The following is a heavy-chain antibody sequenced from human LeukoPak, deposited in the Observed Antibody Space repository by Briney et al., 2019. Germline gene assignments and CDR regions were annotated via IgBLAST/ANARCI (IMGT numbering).Heavy chain of an antibody. CDR3: ASFTMYRYCSGGNCYSSPAKT. Sequence: SETLSLTCTVSGGSISSISYYWGWIRQAPGKGLEWIGNIYYSGSTYYNPSLKSRVTISADTSKNQFSLNLSSVTAAVTYVDYCASFTMYRYCSGGNCYSSPAKTWGQGTLVTVSS. CDR1: GGSISSISYY. D-gene: IGHD2-15*01. J-gene: IGHJ5*02. CDR2: IYYSGST. V-gene: IGHV4-39*01.